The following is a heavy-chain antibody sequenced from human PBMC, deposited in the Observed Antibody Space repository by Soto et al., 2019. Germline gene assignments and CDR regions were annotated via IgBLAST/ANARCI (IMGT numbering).Heavy chain of an antibody. CDR3: ATRFGSWFGELAH. V-gene: IGHV1-24*01. Sequence: ASVKVSCKASGYTFTGYYMHWVRQSPGKGLEWMGGFDPEDGETIYAQKFQGRVTMTEDTSTDTAYMELSSLRSEDTAVYYCATRFGSWFGELAHWGQGTLVTVSS. D-gene: IGHD3-10*01. CDR1: GYTFTGYY. CDR2: FDPEDGET. J-gene: IGHJ4*02.